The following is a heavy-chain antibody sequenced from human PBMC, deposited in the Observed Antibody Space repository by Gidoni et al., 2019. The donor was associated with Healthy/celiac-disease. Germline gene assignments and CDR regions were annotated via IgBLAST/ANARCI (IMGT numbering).Heavy chain of an antibody. J-gene: IGHJ4*02. CDR1: GFTFSSYA. V-gene: IGHV3-23*01. Sequence: EVQLLESGGGLVQPGGSMRHSCAASGFTFSSYAISWGRQAPGHGLGWVSAIGGGGRGTYYAGPVKGRYTISKDNSKNALYLQMNSLRAEDTTVYYCAEGGVHYGFWDCYYEGLGYWGQGTLVTVSS. CDR3: AEGGVHYGFWDCYYEGLGY. D-gene: IGHD3-3*01. CDR2: IGGGGRGT.